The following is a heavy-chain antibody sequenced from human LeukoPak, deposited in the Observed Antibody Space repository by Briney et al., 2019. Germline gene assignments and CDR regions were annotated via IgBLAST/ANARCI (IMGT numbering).Heavy chain of an antibody. V-gene: IGHV4-4*07. D-gene: IGHD4-17*01. J-gene: IGHJ6*03. CDR2: IYTSGST. CDR1: GGSISYYY. Sequence: SETLSLTCTVSGGSISYYYWSWVRQPAGKGLEWIGRIYTSGSTNYNPSLKSRVTMSVDTSKNQFSLRLSSVTAADTAVYYCARGGPDYGDYDFHYYYYMDVWGKGTTVTISS. CDR3: ARGGPDYGDYDFHYYYYMDV.